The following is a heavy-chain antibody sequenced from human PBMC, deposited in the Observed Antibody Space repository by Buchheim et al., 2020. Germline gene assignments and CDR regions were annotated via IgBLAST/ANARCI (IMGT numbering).Heavy chain of an antibody. Sequence: EVQLLESGGGLVQPGGSLRLSCAASGFTFSSYAMSWVRQAPGKGLEWVSAISGSGGSTYYADSVKGRFTISRENSKNTRYLQINSLRAEDTAVYYCAKPVGYCTNGVCPTNYFDYWGQGTL. D-gene: IGHD2-8*01. J-gene: IGHJ4*02. CDR3: AKPVGYCTNGVCPTNYFDY. CDR1: GFTFSSYA. V-gene: IGHV3-23*01. CDR2: ISGSGGST.